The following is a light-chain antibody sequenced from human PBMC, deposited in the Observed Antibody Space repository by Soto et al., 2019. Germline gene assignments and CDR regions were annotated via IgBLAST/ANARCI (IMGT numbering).Light chain of an antibody. V-gene: IGKV3-15*01. CDR3: QQYNNWPPS. Sequence: VMAQSPATLSVSPGERATLSCRASQSVSSNLAWYQRKPGQAPRLLIYGASTRATGIPARFSGSGSGTEFTLTISSLQSEDFAVYYCQQYNNWPPSFGQGTKVDI. J-gene: IGKJ1*01. CDR1: QSVSSN. CDR2: GAS.